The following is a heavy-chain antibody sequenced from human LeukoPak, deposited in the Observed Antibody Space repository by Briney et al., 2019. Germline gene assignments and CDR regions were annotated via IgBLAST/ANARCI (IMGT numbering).Heavy chain of an antibody. CDR1: GFTFSSYA. D-gene: IGHD3-16*01. V-gene: IGHV3-23*01. CDR2: IGGSGGST. Sequence: GGSLRLSCAASGFTFSSYAMIWVLQAPGKGLEWVSAIGGSGGSTYYADSVKGRFTISRDNSKNTLYLQMNSLRAEDTAVYYCAKDPPYWDYVWGSFHDYWGQGTLVTVSS. J-gene: IGHJ4*02. CDR3: AKDPPYWDYVWGSFHDY.